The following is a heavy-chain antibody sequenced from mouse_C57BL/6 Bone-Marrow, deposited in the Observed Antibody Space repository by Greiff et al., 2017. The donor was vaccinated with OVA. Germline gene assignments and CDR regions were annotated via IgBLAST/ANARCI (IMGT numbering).Heavy chain of an antibody. Sequence: VQLQQPGAELVKPGASVKLSCKASGYTFTSYWMHWVKQRPGQGLEWIGMIHPNSGSTKYNEKFKSKATLTVDKSSSTAYMQLSSLTSEDSALYYCARNCSDYAGEWYCDVWGTGTSVTVSS. CDR2: IHPNSGST. D-gene: IGHD2-4*01. CDR3: ARNCSDYAGEWYCDV. CDR1: GYTFTSYW. V-gene: IGHV1-64*01. J-gene: IGHJ1*03.